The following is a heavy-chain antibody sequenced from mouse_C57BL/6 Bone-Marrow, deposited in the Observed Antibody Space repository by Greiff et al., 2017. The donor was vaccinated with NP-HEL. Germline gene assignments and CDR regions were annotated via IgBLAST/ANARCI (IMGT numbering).Heavy chain of an antibody. V-gene: IGHV1-64*01. CDR1: GYTFTSYW. Sequence: QVQLKQPGAELVKPGASVKLSCKASGYTFTSYWMHWVKQRPGQGLEWIGMIHPNSCSTNYNEKFKSKATLTVDKSSSTAYMQLSSLTSEDSAVYYCARSRLRRYYFDYWGQGTTLTVSS. CDR3: ARSRLRRYYFDY. J-gene: IGHJ2*01. CDR2: IHPNSCST. D-gene: IGHD2-4*01.